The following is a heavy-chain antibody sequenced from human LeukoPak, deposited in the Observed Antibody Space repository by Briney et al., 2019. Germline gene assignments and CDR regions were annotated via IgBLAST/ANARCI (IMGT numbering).Heavy chain of an antibody. D-gene: IGHD3-3*01. V-gene: IGHV1-2*02. J-gene: IGHJ6*04. Sequence: ASVKASCKASGYTFTGYYIHWVRQAPGQGLEWMGWINPNNDGTNYAQKFQGRVTMTRDTSITTAYMELSSLRSDDTAVYYCARVGWNGYYGMGVWGKGTTVTVSS. CDR3: ARVGWNGYYGMGV. CDR2: INPNNDGT. CDR1: GYTFTGYY.